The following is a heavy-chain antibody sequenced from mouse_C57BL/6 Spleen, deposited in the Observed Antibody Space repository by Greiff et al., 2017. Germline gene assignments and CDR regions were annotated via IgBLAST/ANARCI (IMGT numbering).Heavy chain of an antibody. V-gene: IGHV14-4*01. J-gene: IGHJ2*01. Sequence: EVQLQQSGAELVRPGASVKLSCTASGFNIKNDYMHWVKQRPEQGLEWIGWIDPENGDTEYASKFQGKATITADTSSNTAYRQLSRLTSEDTAVYYCTGGPLDFDYWGQGTTLTVSS. CDR2: IDPENGDT. CDR3: TGGPLDFDY. CDR1: GFNIKNDY.